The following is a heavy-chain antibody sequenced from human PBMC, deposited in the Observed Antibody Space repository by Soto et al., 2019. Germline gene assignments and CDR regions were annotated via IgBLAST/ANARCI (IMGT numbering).Heavy chain of an antibody. CDR3: ASAQFYSGSGNYHNLMFGP. CDR2: IYHSGTI. J-gene: IGHJ5*02. D-gene: IGHD3-10*01. CDR1: GGSIGGAGYS. V-gene: IGHV4-30-2*01. Sequence: PSETLSLTCAVSGGSIGGAGYSWSWIRQPPGGGLEWIGSIYHSGTILYNPSLKTPLTISLDMSNNKFSLTLNSVTAADAAVYYCASAQFYSGSGNYHNLMFGPWGQGTQATVSS.